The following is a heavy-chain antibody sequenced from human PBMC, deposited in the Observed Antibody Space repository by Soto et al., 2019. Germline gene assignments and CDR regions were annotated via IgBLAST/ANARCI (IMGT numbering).Heavy chain of an antibody. CDR3: AREDCSSTSCSVNWFYP. D-gene: IGHD2-2*01. J-gene: IGHJ5*02. Sequence: ASVKVSCKASGYTFTSYGISWVRQAPGQGLEWMGWISAYDGNTNYAQKLQGRVTMTTDTSTSTAYMELRSLRSDDTAVYYCAREDCSSTSCSVNWFYPWGQGTLVTVSS. V-gene: IGHV1-18*01. CDR1: GYTFTSYG. CDR2: ISAYDGNT.